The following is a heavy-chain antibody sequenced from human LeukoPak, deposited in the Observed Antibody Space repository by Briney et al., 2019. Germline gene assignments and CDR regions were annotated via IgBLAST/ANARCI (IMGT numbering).Heavy chain of an antibody. D-gene: IGHD2-2*01. CDR3: ARDSVREPKNDY. CDR1: GFTFNHYA. V-gene: IGHV3-21*01. CDR2: ISSTTTYI. Sequence: KPGGSLRLSCAASGFTFNHYAMNWVRQAPGKGLEWVASISSTTTYIYYADSVKGRFTISRDNAKNSLYLQMNSLRAEDTAVYYCARDSVREPKNDYWGQGTLVTVSS. J-gene: IGHJ4*02.